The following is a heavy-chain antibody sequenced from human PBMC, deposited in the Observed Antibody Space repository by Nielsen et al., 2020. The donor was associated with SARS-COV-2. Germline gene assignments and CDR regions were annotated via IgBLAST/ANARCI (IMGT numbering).Heavy chain of an antibody. D-gene: IGHD6-13*01. V-gene: IGHV3-7*03. CDR1: GFTFSDYY. J-gene: IGHJ6*03. CDR3: ANINRSSSWSFNYYYYYMDV. CDR2: IKQDGSEK. Sequence: GESLKISCAASGFTFSDYYMSWIRQAPGKGLEWVANIKQDGSEKYYVDSVKGRFTISRDNAKNSLYLQMNSLRAEDTAVYYCANINRSSSWSFNYYYYYMDVWGKGTTVTVSS.